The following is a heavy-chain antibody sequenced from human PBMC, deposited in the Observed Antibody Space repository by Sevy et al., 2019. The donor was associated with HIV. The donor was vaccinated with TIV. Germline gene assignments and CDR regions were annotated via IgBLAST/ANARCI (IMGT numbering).Heavy chain of an antibody. CDR3: ARGPRWYYFDY. V-gene: IGHV3-48*01. Sequence: GGSLRLSCAASGFTFSSYSMNWVRQAPGKGLEWVSYISSSRYTINYADSVTGRFTISRDNVKNSLYLQMNSLRAEDTAVYYCARGPRWYYFDYWGQGTLVTVSS. CDR2: ISSSRYTI. CDR1: GFTFSSYS. J-gene: IGHJ4*02. D-gene: IGHD2-15*01.